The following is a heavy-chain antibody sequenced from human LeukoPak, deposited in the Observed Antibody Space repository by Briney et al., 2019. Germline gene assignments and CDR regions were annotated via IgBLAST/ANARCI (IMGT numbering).Heavy chain of an antibody. J-gene: IGHJ4*02. V-gene: IGHV3-23*01. CDR1: GFTFSGYA. CDR2: ISGSGSST. CDR3: ARGETAVTSYFDF. D-gene: IGHD4-17*01. Sequence: GGSLTLSCGASGFTFSGYAMSWVRQAPGKGLEWLSAISGSGSSTYYADSVEGRFTISRDNAQNSLFLQTNSLRDEDAAVYYCARGETAVTSYFDFWGQGTLVTVSS.